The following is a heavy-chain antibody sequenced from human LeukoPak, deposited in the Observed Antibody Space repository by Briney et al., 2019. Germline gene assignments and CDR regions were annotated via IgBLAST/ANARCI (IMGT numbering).Heavy chain of an antibody. J-gene: IGHJ5*02. D-gene: IGHD4-11*01. CDR2: IYYSGST. Sequence: KPSETLSLTCTVSGGSISGSSYYWGWIRQPPGKGLEWIGSIYYSGSTYYNPSLKSRVTISVDTSKNQFSLKLSSVTAADTAVYYCARHATTVRQINWFDPWGQGTLVTVSS. V-gene: IGHV4-39*01. CDR3: ARHATTVRQINWFDP. CDR1: GGSISGSSYY.